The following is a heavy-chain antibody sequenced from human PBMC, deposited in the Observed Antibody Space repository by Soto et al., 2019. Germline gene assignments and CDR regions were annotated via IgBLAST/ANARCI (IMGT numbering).Heavy chain of an antibody. CDR1: GGSFSGYY. D-gene: IGHD3-3*01. Sequence: TLSLTCAVYGGSFSGYYWSWIRQPPGKGLEWIGEINHSGSTNYNPSLKSRVTISVGTSKNQFSLKLSSVTAADTAVYYCARGFSPITIFGVVIMWYFDLWGRGTLVTVSS. CDR3: ARGFSPITIFGVVIMWYFDL. V-gene: IGHV4-34*01. J-gene: IGHJ2*01. CDR2: INHSGST.